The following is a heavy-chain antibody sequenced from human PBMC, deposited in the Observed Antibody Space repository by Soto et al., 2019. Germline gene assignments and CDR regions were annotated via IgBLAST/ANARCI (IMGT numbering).Heavy chain of an antibody. V-gene: IGHV4-59*01. Sequence: SETLSLTCAVYGGSFSNYYWTWIRQPPGKGLEWIGDIYYSGSTNYNPSLKSRVTISVDTSKNQFSLKLSSVTAADTAVYYCARAWGRVFDYWGQGTLVTVSS. D-gene: IGHD2-15*01. CDR1: GGSFSNYY. CDR2: IYYSGST. J-gene: IGHJ4*02. CDR3: ARAWGRVFDY.